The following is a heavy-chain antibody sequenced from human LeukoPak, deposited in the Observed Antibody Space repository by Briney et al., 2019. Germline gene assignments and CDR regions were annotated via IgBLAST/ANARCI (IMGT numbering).Heavy chain of an antibody. CDR2: ISQDGSEK. D-gene: IGHD3-3*01. J-gene: IGHJ4*02. V-gene: IGHV3-7*01. Sequence: GGSLRLSCAPSGFTFSADWMSWVRQAPGKGLEWVASISQDGSEKYYVDSLKGRFTISRDNTKKSLYLQMNSLRAEDTAVYYCARHTYYDFWSMGENFDYWGQGTLVTVSS. CDR1: GFTFSADW. CDR3: ARHTYYDFWSMGENFDY.